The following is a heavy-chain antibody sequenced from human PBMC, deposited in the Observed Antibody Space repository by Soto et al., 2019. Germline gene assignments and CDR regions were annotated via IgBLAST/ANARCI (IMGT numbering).Heavy chain of an antibody. V-gene: IGHV1-8*02. J-gene: IGHJ4*02. CDR1: GYNFFNYD. Sequence: QVQLVQSGAELKKPGASVKVSCKASGYNFFNYDMNWVRQATGQGPEWIGWVNPNNGDTGYGVRFQGRVTLTTDISTTTAYMELTSLRLDAKAIYYCSKVSRRGSAIDFDYWGQGTLITVSS. CDR3: SKVSRRGSAIDFDY. D-gene: IGHD3-10*01. CDR2: VNPNNGDT.